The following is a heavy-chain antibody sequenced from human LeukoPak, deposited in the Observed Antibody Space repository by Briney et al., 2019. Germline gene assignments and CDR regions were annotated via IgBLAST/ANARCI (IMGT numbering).Heavy chain of an antibody. CDR1: GGSISSYY. D-gene: IGHD3-10*01. J-gene: IGHJ5*02. Sequence: PSETLSLTCTVSGGSISSYYWSWIRQPPGKGLEWIGYIYYSGSTNYKPSLKSRVTISVDTSKNQFSLKLKSVTAADTAVYYCARGGYYGSGNDFRFDPWGQGTLVTVSS. CDR2: IYYSGST. CDR3: ARGGYYGSGNDFRFDP. V-gene: IGHV4-59*01.